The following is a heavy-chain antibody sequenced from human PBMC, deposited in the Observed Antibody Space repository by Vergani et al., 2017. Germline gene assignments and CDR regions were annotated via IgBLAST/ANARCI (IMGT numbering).Heavy chain of an antibody. CDR2: INPSGGST. V-gene: IGHV1-46*03. CDR3: ARPHGDILPPDPRRLDY. Sequence: QVLLVQSGAEVKKPGASVRVSCKTSGYTFTNYYIHWVRQAPGQGLEWMGIINPSGGSTTYAQQFQGRRTMTRDTSTSTVYMDLSNLGSEDTAVYYCARPHGDILPPDPRRLDYWGQGTLVTVSS. CDR1: GYTFTNYY. J-gene: IGHJ4*02.